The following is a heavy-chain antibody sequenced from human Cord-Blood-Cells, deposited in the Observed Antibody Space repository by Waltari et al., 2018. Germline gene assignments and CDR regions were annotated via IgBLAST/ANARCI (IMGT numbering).Heavy chain of an antibody. CDR2: INHSGST. CDR1: GGSFSGYY. J-gene: IGHJ4*02. CDR3: ARLGTNFDY. Sequence: QVQLQQWGAGLLKPSETLSLTCAVYGGSFSGYYWSWIRQPPGKGLGWIGEINHSGSTNSHPSLKSRVTISVDTSKNPFSLKLSSVTAADTAVYYCARLGTNFDYWGQGTLVTVSS. D-gene: IGHD7-27*01. V-gene: IGHV4-34*01.